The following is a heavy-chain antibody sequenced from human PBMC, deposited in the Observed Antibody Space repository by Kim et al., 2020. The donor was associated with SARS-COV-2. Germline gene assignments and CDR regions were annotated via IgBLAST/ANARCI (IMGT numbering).Heavy chain of an antibody. Sequence: GGSLRLSCAASGFAFRDYYMSWIRQAPGKGLEWVAYISDSGSTVYYADSVKGRFTISRDNAKKSLSLQMNNLTAEDTANYFCVREGDTKSSFWGQGTLVT. V-gene: IGHV3-11*01. CDR3: VREGDTKSSF. D-gene: IGHD6-6*01. J-gene: IGHJ4*02. CDR1: GFAFRDYY. CDR2: ISDSGSTV.